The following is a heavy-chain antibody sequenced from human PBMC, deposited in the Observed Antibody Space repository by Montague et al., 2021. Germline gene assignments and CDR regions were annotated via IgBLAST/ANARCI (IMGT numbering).Heavy chain of an antibody. CDR2: NYYSGTN. Sequence: SETLSLTCTVSGVSISSSNYQWGWIRQPPGKGPEWIGSNYYSGTNYYNPSLRSRVTISVDTSENQFSLKLNSVTAADTAFYYCTRKGWFGDYGFDIWGQGTMVTVSS. CDR3: TRKGWFGDYGFDI. CDR1: GVSISSSNYQ. J-gene: IGHJ3*02. V-gene: IGHV4-39*01. D-gene: IGHD3-10*01.